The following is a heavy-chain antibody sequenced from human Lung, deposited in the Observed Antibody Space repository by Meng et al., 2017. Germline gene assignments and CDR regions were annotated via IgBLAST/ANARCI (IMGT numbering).Heavy chain of an antibody. CDR1: GFTFSNAW. Sequence: EVLLLKFGRGFVKHGGSLRLSCAAFGFTFSNAWMTWVRKAPGKGLEWIGRMKSNVDGGTVGYAAAVRGRFFISSDDSENTFYLQMNSLKTADTSVYYCSGHVAYWGHGTLVTVSS. CDR3: SGHVAY. J-gene: IGHJ4*01. CDR2: MKSNVDGGTV. V-gene: IGHV3-15*01.